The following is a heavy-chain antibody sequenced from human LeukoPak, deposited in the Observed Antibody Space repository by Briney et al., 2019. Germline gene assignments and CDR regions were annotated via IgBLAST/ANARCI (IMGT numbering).Heavy chain of an antibody. Sequence: PGGSLRLSCAASGFTFSSYSMNWVRQAPGKGLEWVSYISSSSSTIYYADSVKGRFTISRDNAKNSLYLQLNSLRAEDTALYYCARDLHYYVAMDVWGQGTTVTVSS. J-gene: IGHJ6*02. CDR2: ISSSSSTI. D-gene: IGHD3-10*02. V-gene: IGHV3-48*01. CDR3: ARDLHYYVAMDV. CDR1: GFTFSSYS.